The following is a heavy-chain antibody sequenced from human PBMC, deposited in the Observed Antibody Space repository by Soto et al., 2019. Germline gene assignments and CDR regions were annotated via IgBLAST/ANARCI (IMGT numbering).Heavy chain of an antibody. Sequence: PGGSLRLSCAASGFTFDDYAMHWVRQAPGKGLEWVSGISWNSGSIGYADSVKGRFTISRDNAKNSLYLQMNSLRAEDTALYYCAKAPGSVGATTWDYFDYWGQGTLVTVSS. CDR1: GFTFDDYA. CDR3: AKAPGSVGATTWDYFDY. V-gene: IGHV3-9*01. CDR2: ISWNSGSI. D-gene: IGHD1-26*01. J-gene: IGHJ4*02.